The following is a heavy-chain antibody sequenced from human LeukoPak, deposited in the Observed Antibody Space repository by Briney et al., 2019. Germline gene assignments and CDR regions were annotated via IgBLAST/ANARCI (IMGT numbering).Heavy chain of an antibody. J-gene: IGHJ4*02. V-gene: IGHV3-23*01. CDR3: VKAEWELPQTDY. CDR1: GFTFSSYA. Sequence: GGSLRLSCAASGFTFSSYAMGWVRQAPGKGLEWVSAISGSGGSTYYADSVKGRFTISRDNSKNTLYLQMNSLRAEDTAVYYCVKAEWELPQTDYWGQGTLGTVSS. CDR2: ISGSGGST. D-gene: IGHD1-26*01.